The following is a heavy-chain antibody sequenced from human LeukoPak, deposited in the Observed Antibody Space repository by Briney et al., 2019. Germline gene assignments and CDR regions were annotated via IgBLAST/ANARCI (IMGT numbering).Heavy chain of an antibody. CDR1: GFTFSSHG. D-gene: IGHD5-18*01. V-gene: IGHV3-33*01. CDR3: ARNDKGNSYGYSIDY. CDR2: TWYDGSNK. Sequence: GGSLRLPCAASGFTFSSHGMHWVRQAPGKGLEWVAVTWYDGSNKYYADSVKGRFTISRDNSKNTLYLQMNSLRAEDTAVYYCARNDKGNSYGYSIDYWGQGTLVTVSS. J-gene: IGHJ4*02.